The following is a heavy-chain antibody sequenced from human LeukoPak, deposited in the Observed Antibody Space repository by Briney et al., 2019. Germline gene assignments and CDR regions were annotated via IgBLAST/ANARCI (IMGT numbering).Heavy chain of an antibody. CDR2: IYHSGST. J-gene: IGHJ4*02. CDR1: GFTFSSYEM. D-gene: IGHD2-2*01. CDR3: ASCSSTSYGFDY. V-gene: IGHV4-4*02. Sequence: GSLRLSCAASGFTFSSYEMNWVRQPPGKGLEWIGEIYHSGSTNYNPSLKSRVTISVDKSKNQFSLKLSSVTAADTAVYYCASCSSTSYGFDYWGQGTLVTVSS.